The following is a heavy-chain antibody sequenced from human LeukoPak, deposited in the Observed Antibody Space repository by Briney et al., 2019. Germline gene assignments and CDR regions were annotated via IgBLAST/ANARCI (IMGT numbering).Heavy chain of an antibody. D-gene: IGHD6-19*01. CDR1: GYTFTSYG. Sequence: ASVKVSCKASGYTFTSYGISWVRQAPGQGLEWMGWISAYNGNTNYAQKLQGRVTMTTDTSTSTAYMELRSLRSDDTAAYYCARDSDSSGWPVYYYYGMDVWGQGTTVTVSS. J-gene: IGHJ6*02. V-gene: IGHV1-18*01. CDR3: ARDSDSSGWPVYYYYGMDV. CDR2: ISAYNGNT.